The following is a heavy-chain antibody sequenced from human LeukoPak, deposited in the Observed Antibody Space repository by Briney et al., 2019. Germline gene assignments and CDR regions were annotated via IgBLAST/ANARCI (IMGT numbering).Heavy chain of an antibody. D-gene: IGHD3-16*02. V-gene: IGHV3-15*01. CDR2: IKSKTDGGTT. CDR3: TTANTFGGVIDY. CDR1: GFTFGNAW. Sequence: GGSLRLSCAASGFTFGNAWMSWVRQAPGKGLEWVGRIKSKTDGGTTDYAAPVKGRFTISRDDSKNTLYLQMNSLKTEDTAVYYCTTANTFGGVIDYWGQGTLVTVSS. J-gene: IGHJ4*02.